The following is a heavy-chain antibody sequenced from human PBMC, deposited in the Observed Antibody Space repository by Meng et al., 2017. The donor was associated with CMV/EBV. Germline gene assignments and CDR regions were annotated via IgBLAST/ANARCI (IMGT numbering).Heavy chain of an antibody. D-gene: IGHD3-22*01. CDR2: ISSSSSSI. CDR3: ARDHHIRYYYDTSGYYP. CDR1: GIIFSSYT. J-gene: IGHJ5*02. Sequence: GESLKISCAASGIIFSSYTMNWVRQAPGKGLEWVSSISSSSSSISYADSVQGRFTISRDNAKDTLHLQMDSLRVEDSAVYYCARDHHIRYYYDTSGYYPWGRGTLVTVSS. V-gene: IGHV3-21*01.